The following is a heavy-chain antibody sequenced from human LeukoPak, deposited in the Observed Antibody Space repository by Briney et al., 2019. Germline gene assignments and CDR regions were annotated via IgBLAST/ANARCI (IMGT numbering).Heavy chain of an antibody. CDR3: ARDTPAYDILTGYDPGRAFDI. CDR2: IHYSGST. Sequence: SETLSLTCTVSGGSISSGGYYWSWIRQHPGKGLEWIGYIHYSGSTYYNPSLKSRVTISVDTSKNQFSLKLSSATAADTAVYYCARDTPAYDILTGYDPGRAFDIWGQGTMVTVSS. J-gene: IGHJ3*02. D-gene: IGHD3-9*01. CDR1: GGSISSGGYY. V-gene: IGHV4-31*03.